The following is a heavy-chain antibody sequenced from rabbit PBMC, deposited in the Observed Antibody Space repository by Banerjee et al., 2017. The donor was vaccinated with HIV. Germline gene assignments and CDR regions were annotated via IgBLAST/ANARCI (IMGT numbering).Heavy chain of an antibody. J-gene: IGHJ4*01. CDR1: GFSFSSGYD. D-gene: IGHD7-1*01. CDR3: ARAYPGYTDYGYAFNL. CDR2: IYAGSSGGT. V-gene: IGHV1S45*01. Sequence: QEQLVESGGGLVQPGGSLKLSCVASGFSFSSGYDMCWVRQAPGKGLEWIACIYAGSSGGTYYASWAKGRFTISKTSSTTVTLQMTSLTAADTATYFCARAYPGYTDYGYAFNLWGPGTL.